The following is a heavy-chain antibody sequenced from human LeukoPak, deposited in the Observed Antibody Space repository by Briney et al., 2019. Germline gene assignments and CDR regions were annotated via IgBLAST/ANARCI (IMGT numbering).Heavy chain of an antibody. CDR3: ARSTWFGELLAPFDY. V-gene: IGHV3-21*01. Sequence: PGGSLRLSCAASGFTFSSYSMNWVRQAPGKGLEWVSSISSSSNYIYYADSVKGRFTISRDNAKNSLYLQMNSLRAEDTAVYYCARSTWFGELLAPFDYWGQGTLVTVSS. CDR1: GFTFSSYS. J-gene: IGHJ4*02. D-gene: IGHD3-10*01. CDR2: ISSSSNYI.